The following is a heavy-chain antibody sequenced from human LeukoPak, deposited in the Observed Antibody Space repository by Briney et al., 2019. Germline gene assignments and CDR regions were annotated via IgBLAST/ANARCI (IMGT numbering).Heavy chain of an antibody. D-gene: IGHD3-3*01. CDR3: ARVGGSYYDFWSGYYH. J-gene: IGHJ4*02. Sequence: GGSLRLSCAASGFTFSSYAMSWVRQAPGKGLEWVSAISGSGGSTYYADSVKGRFTISRDNSKNTLYLQMNSLRAEDTAVYYCARVGGSYYDFWSGYYHWGQGTLVTVSS. CDR2: ISGSGGST. V-gene: IGHV3-23*01. CDR1: GFTFSSYA.